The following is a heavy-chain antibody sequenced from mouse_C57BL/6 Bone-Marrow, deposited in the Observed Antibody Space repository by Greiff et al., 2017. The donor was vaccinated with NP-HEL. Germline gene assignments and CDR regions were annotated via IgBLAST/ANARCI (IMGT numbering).Heavy chain of an antibody. CDR3: TTPWAY. Sequence: EVKLMESGAELVRPGASVKLSCTASGFNIKDDYMHWVKQRPEQGLEWIGWIDPENGDTEYASKFQGKATITADTSSNTAYLQLSSLTSEDTAVYYCTTPWAYWGQGTLVTVSA. V-gene: IGHV14-4*01. CDR1: GFNIKDDY. CDR2: IDPENGDT. J-gene: IGHJ3*01.